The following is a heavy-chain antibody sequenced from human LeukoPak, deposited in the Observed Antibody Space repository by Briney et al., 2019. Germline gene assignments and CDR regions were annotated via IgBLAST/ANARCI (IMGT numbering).Heavy chain of an antibody. V-gene: IGHV3-30*04. D-gene: IGHD2-2*01. CDR2: ISYDGRNK. J-gene: IGHJ4*02. CDR1: GFTFSNYA. Sequence: GGSLRLSCVVSGFTFSNYAMHWVRQAPGKGLEWVAVISYDGRNKHYPDSVKGRFTISRDISTDTLWLQMDSLRTEDTAVYYCAKGPLRGTAAAIDYWGQGTLVTVSS. CDR3: AKGPLRGTAAAIDY.